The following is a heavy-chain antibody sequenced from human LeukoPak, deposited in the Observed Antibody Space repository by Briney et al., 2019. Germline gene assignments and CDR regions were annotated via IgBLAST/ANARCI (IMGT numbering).Heavy chain of an antibody. V-gene: IGHV1-46*01. CDR2: IHPAGGST. J-gene: IGHJ4*02. CDR3: ARGAQERDYVSPVDY. D-gene: IGHD4-17*01. CDR1: GYTFTNYY. Sequence: GASVKVSCKASGYTFTNYYIHWVRQAPGQGLEWMGIIHPAGGSTKYAQKFQGRVTMTRDTSTGTVYMELSSLRSEDTAVYYCARGAQERDYVSPVDYWGQGTLVTVSS.